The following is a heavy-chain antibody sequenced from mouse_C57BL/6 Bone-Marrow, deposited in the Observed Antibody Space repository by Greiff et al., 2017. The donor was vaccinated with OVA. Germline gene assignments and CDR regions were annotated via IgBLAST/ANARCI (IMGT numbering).Heavy chain of an antibody. Sequence: EVKLVESGAELVRPGASVKLSCTASGFNIKDDYMHWVKQRPEQGLEWIGWIAPENGDTEYASKFQGKATITADTSSNTAYLQLSSLTSEDTAVYYCTPIDYDYDGVDYWGQGTTLTVSS. CDR1: GFNIKDDY. J-gene: IGHJ2*01. D-gene: IGHD2-4*01. CDR2: IAPENGDT. V-gene: IGHV14-4*01. CDR3: TPIDYDYDGVDY.